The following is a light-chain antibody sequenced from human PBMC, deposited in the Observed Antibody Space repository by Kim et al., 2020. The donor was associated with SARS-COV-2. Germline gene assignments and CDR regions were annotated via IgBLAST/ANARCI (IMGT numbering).Light chain of an antibody. V-gene: IGKV3-15*01. CDR1: QIVSNT. J-gene: IGKJ1*01. Sequence: SPGEKATLSCRASQIVSNTLAWYQQKPGQAPRLLIYGASTRATGIPARFSGSGSGTEFTLTISSLQSEDFAVYYCQQYNDWPPWTFGQGTKVEIK. CDR3: QQYNDWPPWT. CDR2: GAS.